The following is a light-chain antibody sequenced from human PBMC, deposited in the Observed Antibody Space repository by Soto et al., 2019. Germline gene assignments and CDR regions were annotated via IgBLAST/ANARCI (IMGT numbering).Light chain of an antibody. CDR3: FSYTGSRTFV. V-gene: IGLV2-23*01. J-gene: IGLJ1*01. Sequence: SALTQPASVSGSPGQSITISCTGTNSDVGSYNLVSWYQHLPGKAPKLIIYEGSRWPSGISSRFSGSKSGNTASLTISGLQAEDEADYYCFSYTGSRTFVFGTGTKVNVL. CDR1: NSDVGSYNL. CDR2: EGS.